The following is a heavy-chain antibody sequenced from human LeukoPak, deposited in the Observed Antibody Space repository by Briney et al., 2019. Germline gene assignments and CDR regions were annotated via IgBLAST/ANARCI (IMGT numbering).Heavy chain of an antibody. CDR3: ARALRYDFWSAYYFDY. CDR2: ISTYNGNT. CDR1: GYTFNSYD. D-gene: IGHD3-3*01. J-gene: IGHJ4*02. V-gene: IGHV1-18*01. Sequence: ASVKVSCKASGYTFNSYDISWVRPAPGQGLEWMAWISTYNGNTNYALKVQGRATMTTDTSTSTAYMELRSLRSDDTAVYYCARALRYDFWSAYYFDYWGQGTLVTVSS.